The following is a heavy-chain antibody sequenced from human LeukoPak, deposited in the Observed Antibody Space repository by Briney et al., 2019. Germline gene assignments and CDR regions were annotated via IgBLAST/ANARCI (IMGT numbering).Heavy chain of an antibody. Sequence: GGSLRLSCAASGFTFSSYSMSWVRQAPGKGLEWVSSISSSSSYIYYADSVKGRFTISRDNAKNSLYLQMNSLRAEDTAVYYCTTAGLRGPAAAPKWYFQHWGQGTLVTVSS. D-gene: IGHD6-13*01. J-gene: IGHJ1*01. CDR1: GFTFSSYS. CDR3: TTAGLRGPAAAPKWYFQH. CDR2: ISSSSSYI. V-gene: IGHV3-21*03.